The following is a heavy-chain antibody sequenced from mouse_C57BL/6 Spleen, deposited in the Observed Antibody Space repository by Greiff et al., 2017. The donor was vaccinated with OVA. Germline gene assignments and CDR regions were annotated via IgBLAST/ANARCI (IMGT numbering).Heavy chain of an antibody. CDR3: AREGYGNYGGAMDY. Sequence: EVQRVESGGGLVKPGGSLKLSCAASGFTFSSYTMSWVRQTPEKRLEWVATISGGGGNTYYPDSVKGRFTISRDNAKNTLYLQMSSLRSEDTALYYCAREGYGNYGGAMDYWGQGTSVTVSS. D-gene: IGHD2-1*01. CDR2: ISGGGGNT. V-gene: IGHV5-9*01. CDR1: GFTFSSYT. J-gene: IGHJ4*01.